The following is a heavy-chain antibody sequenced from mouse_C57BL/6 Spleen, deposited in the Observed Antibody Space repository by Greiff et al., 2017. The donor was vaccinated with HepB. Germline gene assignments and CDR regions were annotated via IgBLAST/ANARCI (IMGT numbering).Heavy chain of an antibody. Sequence: EVQLQQSGPELVKPGASVKIPCKASGYTFTDYNMDWVKQSHGKSLEWIGDINPNNGGTIYNQKFKGKATLTVDKSSSTAYMELRSLTSEDTAVYYCARSMGTVVATDYAMDYWGQGTSVTVSS. D-gene: IGHD1-1*01. J-gene: IGHJ4*01. CDR1: GYTFTDYN. V-gene: IGHV1-18*01. CDR3: ARSMGTVVATDYAMDY. CDR2: INPNNGGT.